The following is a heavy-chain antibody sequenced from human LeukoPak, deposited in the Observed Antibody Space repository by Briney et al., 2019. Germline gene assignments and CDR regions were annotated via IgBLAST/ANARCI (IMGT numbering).Heavy chain of an antibody. CDR3: ARSASMVRGVMSWFDP. J-gene: IGHJ5*02. V-gene: IGHV1-69*13. Sequence: SVKVSCKASGYTFTDYYIHWVRQAPGQGLEWMGGIIPIFGTANYAQKFQGRVTITADESTSTAYMELSSLRSEDTAVYYCARSASMVRGVMSWFDPWGQGTLVTVSS. D-gene: IGHD3-10*01. CDR1: GYTFTDYY. CDR2: IIPIFGTA.